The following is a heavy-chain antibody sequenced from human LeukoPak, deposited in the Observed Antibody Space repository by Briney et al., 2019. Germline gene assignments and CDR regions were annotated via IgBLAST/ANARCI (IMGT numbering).Heavy chain of an antibody. CDR2: ISGSGGST. CDR3: AKDMSYYGGDY. V-gene: IGHV3-23*01. J-gene: IGHJ4*02. Sequence: AGGSLRLSCAAAGFTFSSYGMKWVRQAPGKGLEWCSAISGSGGSTYYAYSVKGRFIISRDNSKNTLYLQMNSLRAEDTAVYYCAKDMSYYGGDYWGQGTLVTVSS. CDR1: GFTFSSYG. D-gene: IGHD1-26*01.